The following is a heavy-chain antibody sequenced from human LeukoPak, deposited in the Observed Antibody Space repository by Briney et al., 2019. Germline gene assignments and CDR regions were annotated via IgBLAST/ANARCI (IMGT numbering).Heavy chain of an antibody. CDR1: GYTFTSYG. J-gene: IGHJ4*02. Sequence: ASVKVSCKASGYTFTSYGISWVRQAPGQGLEWMGWISAYNGNTNYAQKLQGRVTMTTDTSTSTAYMELRSLRSDDTAVYHCARVSGKYYYGSGSYYQHWDYWGQGTLVTVSS. V-gene: IGHV1-18*01. CDR3: ARVSGKYYYGSGSYYQHWDY. CDR2: ISAYNGNT. D-gene: IGHD3-10*01.